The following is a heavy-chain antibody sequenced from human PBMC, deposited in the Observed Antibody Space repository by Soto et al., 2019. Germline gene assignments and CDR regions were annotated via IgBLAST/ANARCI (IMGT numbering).Heavy chain of an antibody. D-gene: IGHD5-12*01. Sequence: GGSLRLSCAASGFTFSSYAMSWVRQAPGKGLEWVSAISGSGGSTYYADSVKGRFTISRDNSKNTLYLQMNSLRAEDTAVYYCAKGLHSGYDLFGSPPGDYWGQGTLVTVSS. J-gene: IGHJ4*02. V-gene: IGHV3-23*01. CDR2: ISGSGGST. CDR1: GFTFSSYA. CDR3: AKGLHSGYDLFGSPPGDY.